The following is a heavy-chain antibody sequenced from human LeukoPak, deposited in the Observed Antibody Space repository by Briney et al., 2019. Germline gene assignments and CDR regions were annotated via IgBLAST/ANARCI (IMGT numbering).Heavy chain of an antibody. J-gene: IGHJ5*02. V-gene: IGHV4-34*01. CDR1: GGSFSGYS. Sequence: SETLSLTCAVYGGSFSGYSWSWIRQPPGKGLEWIGEINHSGSTNYNPSLKSRVTISVDTSKNQFSLKLSSVTAADTAVYYCARGLLGYCSSTSCGGCWFDPWGQGTLVTVSS. CDR3: ARGLLGYCSSTSCGGCWFDP. CDR2: INHSGST. D-gene: IGHD2-2*01.